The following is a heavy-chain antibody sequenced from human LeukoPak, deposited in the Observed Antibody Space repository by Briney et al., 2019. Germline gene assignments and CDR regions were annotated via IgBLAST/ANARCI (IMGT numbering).Heavy chain of an antibody. D-gene: IGHD2/OR15-2a*01. CDR2: IWFDGSGT. CDR3: ARHASTHYFDS. CDR1: GFTFSNYG. V-gene: IGHV3-33*01. J-gene: IGHJ4*02. Sequence: GGSLRLSCVASGFTFSNYGMHWVRQAPGKGLEWVAIIWFDGSGTYYADSVKGRVTFSRDNSKNTLYLQMNSLRAEDTAMYYCARHASTHYFDSWGQGTLVTVTS.